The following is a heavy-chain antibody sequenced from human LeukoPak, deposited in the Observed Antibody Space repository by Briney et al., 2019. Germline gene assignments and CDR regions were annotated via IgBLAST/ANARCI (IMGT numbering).Heavy chain of an antibody. CDR1: GFTFSSYW. CDR3: ARDIEAPGIAFDI. V-gene: IGHV3-7*04. CDR2: IKQDGSEK. D-gene: IGHD6-13*01. Sequence: GGSLRLSCTASGFTFSSYWMNWVRQAPGKGLEWVANIKQDGSEKYYVDSVKGRFTISRDNTKSSLYLQMNSLRAEDTAVDYCARDIEAPGIAFDIWGRGTMVTVSS. J-gene: IGHJ3*02.